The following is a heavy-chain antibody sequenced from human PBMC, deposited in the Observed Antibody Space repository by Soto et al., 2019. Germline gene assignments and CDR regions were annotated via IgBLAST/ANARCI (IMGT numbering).Heavy chain of an antibody. D-gene: IGHD2-21*01. J-gene: IGHJ6*02. CDR1: GGTFSSYA. V-gene: IGHV1-69*13. CDR3: ARGMIAMEYYYYGMDV. Sequence: ASVKVSCKASGGTFSSYAISWVRQAPGQGLEWMGGIIPIFGTANYAQKFQGRVTTTADESTSTAYMELSSLRSEDTAVYYCARGMIAMEYYYYGMDVWGQGTTVTVSS. CDR2: IIPIFGTA.